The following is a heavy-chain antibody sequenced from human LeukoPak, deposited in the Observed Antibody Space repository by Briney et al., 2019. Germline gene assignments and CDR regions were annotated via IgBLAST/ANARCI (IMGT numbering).Heavy chain of an antibody. Sequence: SVKVSCKASGGTFSSYAISWVRQAPGQGLEWMGGIIPIFGTANYAQKFQGRVTITADESTSTAYMELSSLRSEDTAVYYCATFSIAARHYDYYYYMDVWGKGTTVTVSS. CDR1: GGTFSSYA. D-gene: IGHD6-6*01. CDR3: ATFSIAARHYDYYYYMDV. J-gene: IGHJ6*03. V-gene: IGHV1-69*13. CDR2: IIPIFGTA.